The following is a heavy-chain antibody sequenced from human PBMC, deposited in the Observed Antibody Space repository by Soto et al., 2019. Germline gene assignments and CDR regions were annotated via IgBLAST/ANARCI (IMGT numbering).Heavy chain of an antibody. CDR1: GYTFTGYS. V-gene: IGHV1-2*04. J-gene: IGHJ6*03. CDR3: AREGRNYEFWSGYSQLYYMDV. D-gene: IGHD3-3*01. CDR2: INPDSGGT. Sequence: QVQLVQSGAEVKKPGASVKVSCKASGYTFTGYSMHWVRQAPGQGLEWMGWINPDSGGTNYAQKFQGWVTMTRDTSISTAYMELSRLRSDDTAVYYCAREGRNYEFWSGYSQLYYMDVWGTGTTVTVS.